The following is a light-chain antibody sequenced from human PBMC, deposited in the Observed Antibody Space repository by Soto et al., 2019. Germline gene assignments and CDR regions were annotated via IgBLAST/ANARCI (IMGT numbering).Light chain of an antibody. V-gene: IGKV3-15*01. CDR3: RQYNKWPQT. CDR1: QSVGSN. Sequence: EVVMTQSPATLSVSPGERATLSCRASQSVGSNLAWYQQKPGQAPRLLIYSASTRATGIPAKFSGSGSGTEFTLTISSLQSEDFAVYYCRQYNKWPQTFGQGTKVDIK. J-gene: IGKJ1*01. CDR2: SAS.